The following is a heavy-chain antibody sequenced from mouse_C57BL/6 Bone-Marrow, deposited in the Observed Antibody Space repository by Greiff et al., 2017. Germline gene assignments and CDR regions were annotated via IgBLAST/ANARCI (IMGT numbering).Heavy chain of an antibody. J-gene: IGHJ1*03. V-gene: IGHV1-64*01. Sequence: VKLQQPGAELVKPGASVKLSCKASGYTFTSYWMHWVKQRPGQGLEWIGMIHPNSGSTNYNEKFKSKATLTVDKSSSTAYMQLSSLTSEDSAVYYCAREGTTVVAYWYFDVWGTGTTVTVSS. CDR1: GYTFTSYW. CDR2: IHPNSGST. D-gene: IGHD1-1*01. CDR3: AREGTTVVAYWYFDV.